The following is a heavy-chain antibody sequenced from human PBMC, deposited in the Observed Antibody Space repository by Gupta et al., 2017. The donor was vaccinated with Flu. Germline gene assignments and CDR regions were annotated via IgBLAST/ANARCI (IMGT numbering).Heavy chain of an antibody. CDR2: ISSSGGSA. D-gene: IGHD6-19*01. J-gene: IGHJ4*02. CDR3: AKDQVARDYIAVADAMDS. V-gene: IGHV3-23*01. CDR1: GFPFSSYA. Sequence: EIQLLESGGGLLQPGGSLRLSCRASGFPFSSYAMSWVRQAPGKGLEWVSVISSSGGSAYYTDSVKDTFTISRDNSLDTLYLQMNSLRAEDTAVYFCAKDQVARDYIAVADAMDSWGQGTLVTVSS.